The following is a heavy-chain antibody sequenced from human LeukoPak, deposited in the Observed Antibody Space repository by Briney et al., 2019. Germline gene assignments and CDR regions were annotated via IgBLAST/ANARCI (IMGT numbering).Heavy chain of an antibody. V-gene: IGHV4-31*03. CDR1: GGSINSATYY. Sequence: PSETLSLTCTVSGGSINSATYYWSWIRQHPGKGLEWIGYIYYTGSTFYNPSLKSRVTMSVDTSKNQFSLKLSSVTAADTAVYYCARDRTVTHAFDIWGQGTMVTVSS. CDR3: ARDRTVTHAFDI. D-gene: IGHD4-17*01. J-gene: IGHJ3*02. CDR2: IYYTGST.